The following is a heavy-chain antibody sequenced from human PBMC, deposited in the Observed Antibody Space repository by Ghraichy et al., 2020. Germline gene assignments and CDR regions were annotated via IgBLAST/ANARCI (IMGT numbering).Heavy chain of an antibody. V-gene: IGHV4-34*01. CDR1: GGSFSGYY. CDR3: ASTTNYDFLEWLLLYYYYYGMDV. Sequence: SETLSLTCAVYGGSFSGYYWSWIRQPPGKGLEWIGEINHSGSTNYNPSLKSRVTISVDTSKNQFSLKLSSVTAADTAVYYCASTTNYDFLEWLLLYYYYYGMDVWGQGTTVTVSS. CDR2: INHSGST. J-gene: IGHJ6*02. D-gene: IGHD3-3*01.